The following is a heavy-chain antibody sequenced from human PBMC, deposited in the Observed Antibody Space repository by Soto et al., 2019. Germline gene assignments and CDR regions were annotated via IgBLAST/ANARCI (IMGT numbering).Heavy chain of an antibody. CDR1: GGSISSGGYY. CDR2: IYQSGTT. J-gene: IGHJ5*02. D-gene: IGHD5-18*01. CDR3: ARGTVDTAMIT. Sequence: QVQLQESGPGLVKPSQTLSLTCTVSGGSISSGGYYWSWIRQHPGKGLEWIGHIYQSGTTYDNPSLNSRVTISLDTSKNQFSLKLSSVTAADTAVYYCARGTVDTAMITWGQGTLVTVSS. V-gene: IGHV4-31*03.